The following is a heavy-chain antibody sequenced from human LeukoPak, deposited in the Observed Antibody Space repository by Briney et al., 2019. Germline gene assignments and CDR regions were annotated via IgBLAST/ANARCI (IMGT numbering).Heavy chain of an antibody. Sequence: ASVKVSCKPSGYTFTSYGINWVRQAPGQGLEWMGWINTHNANTNYAQKLQGRVIMTTDTSTSTAYMELRSLRSEDTAVYYCARVGYSNSYDYWGQGTLVTVSS. CDR2: INTHNANT. CDR3: ARVGYSNSYDY. CDR1: GYTFTSYG. V-gene: IGHV1-18*01. D-gene: IGHD4-11*01. J-gene: IGHJ4*02.